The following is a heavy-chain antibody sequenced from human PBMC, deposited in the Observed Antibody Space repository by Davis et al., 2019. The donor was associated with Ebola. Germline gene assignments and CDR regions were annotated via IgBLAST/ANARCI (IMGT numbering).Heavy chain of an antibody. Sequence: AASVKVSCKASGGTFSSYPISWVRQAPGQGLEWMGGIIPIFGTANYAQKFQGRVPITADKSTSTAYMELSSLRSEDTAVYYCAREGEEQWLVDLLYYYYYGMDVWGQGTTVTVSS. CDR1: GGTFSSYP. CDR2: IIPIFGTA. V-gene: IGHV1-69*06. CDR3: AREGEEQWLVDLLYYYYYGMDV. D-gene: IGHD6-19*01. J-gene: IGHJ6*02.